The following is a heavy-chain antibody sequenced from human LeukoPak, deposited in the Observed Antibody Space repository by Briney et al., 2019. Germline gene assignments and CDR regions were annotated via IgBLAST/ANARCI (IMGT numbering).Heavy chain of an antibody. CDR2: ISVSGGT. CDR1: GFTFSSYA. V-gene: IGHV3-23*01. J-gene: IGHJ4*02. D-gene: IGHD6-13*01. CDR3: AWGGQQLAS. Sequence: PGGSLRLSCTASGFTFSSYAMSWVRQAPGRGLEWVSSISVSGGTFYADSVKGRFTISRDNSKNTLYLQMSSLRAEDTAVYYYAWGGQQLASWGQGTLVTVSS.